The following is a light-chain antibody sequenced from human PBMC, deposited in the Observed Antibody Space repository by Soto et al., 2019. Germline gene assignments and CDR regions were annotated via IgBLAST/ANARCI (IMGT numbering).Light chain of an antibody. V-gene: IGKV1-9*01. Sequence: DIQLTQSPSFLSASVGDRVTITCRASQGISSYLAWYQQKPGKAPKLLIYAASTLQSGVPSRFRGSGSGTEFHLTLSSLQPDDFATYYCQKLNSYRYTFGQGTKLEIK. CDR2: AAS. CDR3: QKLNSYRYT. CDR1: QGISSY. J-gene: IGKJ2*01.